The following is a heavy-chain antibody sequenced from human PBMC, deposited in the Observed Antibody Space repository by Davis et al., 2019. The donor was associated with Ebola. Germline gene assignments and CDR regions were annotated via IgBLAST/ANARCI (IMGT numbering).Heavy chain of an antibody. J-gene: IGHJ4*02. D-gene: IGHD3-16*01. Sequence: PGGSLRLSCAASGFTFSNAWMSWVRQAPGKGLEWVGRIKSKNDGGTTDYAAPVKGRFTISRDDSKNTLYLQMNSLKTEDTAVYYCTTEQLGGLHLGELPDYWGQGTLVTVSS. CDR2: IKSKNDGGTT. CDR1: GFTFSNAW. CDR3: TTEQLGGLHLGELPDY. V-gene: IGHV3-15*01.